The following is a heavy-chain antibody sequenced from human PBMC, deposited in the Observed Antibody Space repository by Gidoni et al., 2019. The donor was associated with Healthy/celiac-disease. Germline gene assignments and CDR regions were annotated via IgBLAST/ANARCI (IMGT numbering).Heavy chain of an antibody. Sequence: EVQLLESGGGLVQPGGSLRLSCAASGFTFSSYAMSWVRQAPGKGLEWVSAISGSGGSTYYADSVKGRFTISRDNSKNTLYLQMNSLRAEDTAVYYCAKDFVYWVQGVPPDAFDIWGQGTMVTVSS. D-gene: IGHD3-10*01. J-gene: IGHJ3*02. CDR3: AKDFVYWVQGVPPDAFDI. CDR2: ISGSGGST. CDR1: GFTFSSYA. V-gene: IGHV3-23*01.